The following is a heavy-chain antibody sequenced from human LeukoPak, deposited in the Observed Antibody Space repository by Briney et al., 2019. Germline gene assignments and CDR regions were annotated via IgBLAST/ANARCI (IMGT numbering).Heavy chain of an antibody. Sequence: SETLSLTCSVSGGSINSYYWSWIRQPPGKGLEWIGYIYYSGSTNYSPSLKSRVSISIDTSKNQFSLNLRSVTAADTAVFYCALIDSYNYAVVYWGQGTLVTVSS. CDR2: IYYSGST. CDR3: ALIDSYNYAVVY. CDR1: GGSINSYY. D-gene: IGHD1-20*01. J-gene: IGHJ4*02. V-gene: IGHV4-59*01.